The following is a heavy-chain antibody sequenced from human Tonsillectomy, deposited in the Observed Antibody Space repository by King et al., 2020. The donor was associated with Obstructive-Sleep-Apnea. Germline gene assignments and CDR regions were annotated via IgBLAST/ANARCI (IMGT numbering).Heavy chain of an antibody. Sequence: VQLVESGGGLVQPGGSLKLSWAASGFTFSGSAMHWVRQASGKGLEWVGRIRSKANSYATVNAAWGKGRFTISRDDSKNTAYLQMNSLKTEDTAVYYCTRQATMIESPFDPWGQGTLVTVSS. CDR1: GFTFSGSA. CDR2: IRSKANSYAT. D-gene: IGHD3-22*01. CDR3: TRQATMIESPFDP. V-gene: IGHV3-73*01. J-gene: IGHJ5*02.